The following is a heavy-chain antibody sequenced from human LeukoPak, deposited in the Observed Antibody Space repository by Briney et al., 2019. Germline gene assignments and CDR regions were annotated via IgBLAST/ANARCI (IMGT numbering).Heavy chain of an antibody. Sequence: SETLSLTCTVSGGSISRYSWSWVRQSAGKGPEWIGRIYASGSTNYNPSLKSRVTVSIDTSKNQFSLRLSSVTAADTAIYYCARDVAALDYWGQGTLVTVSS. D-gene: IGHD6-19*01. CDR3: ARDVAALDY. CDR1: GGSISRYS. J-gene: IGHJ4*02. V-gene: IGHV4-4*07. CDR2: IYASGST.